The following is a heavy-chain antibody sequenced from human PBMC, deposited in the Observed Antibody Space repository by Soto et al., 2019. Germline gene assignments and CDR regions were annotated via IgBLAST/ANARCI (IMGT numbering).Heavy chain of an antibody. CDR2: IYHSGST. J-gene: IGHJ4*02. Sequence: TLSLTCAVSGGYISSGGYSWSWIRQSPGKGLEWIGYIYHSGSTYYNPSLKSRVTIAVDRSKNQFSMKLSSVTAADTAVYYCARTHSDYSYGYFFDYWGQGTLVTVSS. D-gene: IGHD5-18*01. CDR3: ARTHSDYSYGYFFDY. CDR1: GGYISSGGYS. V-gene: IGHV4-30-2*06.